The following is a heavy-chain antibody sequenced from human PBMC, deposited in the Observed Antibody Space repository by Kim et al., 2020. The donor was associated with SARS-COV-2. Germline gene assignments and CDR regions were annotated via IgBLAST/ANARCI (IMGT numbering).Heavy chain of an antibody. Sequence: GGSLRLSCTASGFTFGDYAMSWVRQAPGKGLEWVGFIRSKAYGGTTEYAASVKGRFTISRDDSKSIAYLQMNSLKTEDTAVYYCTRSGSYLKMIYYYYYMDVWGKGTTVTVSS. CDR3: TRSGSYLKMIYYYYYMDV. CDR2: IRSKAYGGTT. D-gene: IGHD1-26*01. J-gene: IGHJ6*03. V-gene: IGHV3-49*04. CDR1: GFTFGDYA.